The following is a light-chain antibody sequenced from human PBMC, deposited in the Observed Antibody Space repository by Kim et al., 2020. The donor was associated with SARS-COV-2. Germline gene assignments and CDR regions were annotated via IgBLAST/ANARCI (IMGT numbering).Light chain of an antibody. CDR3: QQYYTSLYS. CDR1: QSISIW. Sequence: DIQMTQSPASLSASVGDRVTITCRASQSISIWLAWYQQKPGQAPNLLFYKASSLESGVPSRFSGSGSGTEFTLTISSLQSDDFATYYCQQYYTSLYSFGQGTKLEI. V-gene: IGKV1-5*03. J-gene: IGKJ2*03. CDR2: KAS.